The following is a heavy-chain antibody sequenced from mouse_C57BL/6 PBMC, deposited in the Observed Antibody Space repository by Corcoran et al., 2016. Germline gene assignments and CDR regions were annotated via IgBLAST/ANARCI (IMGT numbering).Heavy chain of an antibody. J-gene: IGHJ4*01. CDR3: ARFPLTGKGGYAMDY. D-gene: IGHD4-1*01. CDR2: INPYNGGT. Sequence: EVQLQQSGPVLVKPGASVKMSCKASGYTFTDYYINWVKQSHGKSLEWIGVINPYNGGTSYNQKFRGKATLTVAKSSSTAYMELNSLTSEDSAVYYCARFPLTGKGGYAMDYWGQGSSVTVSS. V-gene: IGHV1-19*01. CDR1: GYTFTDYY.